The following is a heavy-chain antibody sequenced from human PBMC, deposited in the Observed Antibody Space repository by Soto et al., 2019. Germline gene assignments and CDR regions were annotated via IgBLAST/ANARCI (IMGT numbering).Heavy chain of an antibody. CDR1: GFTFSSYA. D-gene: IGHD3-16*02. Sequence: PGGTLRLCCAASGFTFSSYAMSWVRQAPGKGLEWVSAISGSGGSTYYADSVKGRFTISRDNSKNTLYLQMNSLRAEDTAVYYCATLSLGELSFVFDYWGQGTLVTVSS. CDR2: ISGSGGST. J-gene: IGHJ4*02. V-gene: IGHV3-23*01. CDR3: ATLSLGELSFVFDY.